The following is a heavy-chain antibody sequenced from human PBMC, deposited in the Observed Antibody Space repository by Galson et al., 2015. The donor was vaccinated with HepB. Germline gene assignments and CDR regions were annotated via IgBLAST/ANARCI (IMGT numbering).Heavy chain of an antibody. Sequence: SVKVSCKASGYTFTSYALSWVRQAPGQGLEWMGWISGYNDNTNCAQKFQGRVTMTTDTSTSAAYMELRSLRSDDTAVCYCARNTSDKGAFDVWGQGTLVTVSS. CDR2: ISGYNDNT. D-gene: IGHD1/OR15-1a*01. CDR1: GYTFTSYA. V-gene: IGHV1-18*01. CDR3: ARNTSDKGAFDV. J-gene: IGHJ3*01.